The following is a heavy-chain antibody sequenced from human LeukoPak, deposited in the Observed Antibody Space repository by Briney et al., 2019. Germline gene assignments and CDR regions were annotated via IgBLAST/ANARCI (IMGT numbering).Heavy chain of an antibody. CDR2: IYYSGST. D-gene: IGHD3-10*01. CDR1: GGSISSSSYY. V-gene: IGHV4-39*07. J-gene: IGHJ4*02. Sequence: PSETLSLTCAVSGGSISSSSYYWGWIRQPPGKGLEWIGSIYYSGSTYYNPSLKSRVTISVDTSKNQFSLKLSSVTAADTVVYYCARDLFGYYYGSGGYYDYWGQGTLVTVSS. CDR3: ARDLFGYYYGSGGYYDY.